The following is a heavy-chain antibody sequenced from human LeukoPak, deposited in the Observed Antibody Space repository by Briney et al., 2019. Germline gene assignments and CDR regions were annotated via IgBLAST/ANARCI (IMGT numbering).Heavy chain of an antibody. J-gene: IGHJ5*02. V-gene: IGHV1-2*02. CDR2: IKPNSGGT. Sequence: ASVKVSCKASGYIFADYYIHWVRQAPGQGLEWMGWIKPNSGGTRSAQKFQGRVTMTRDTSISTAYMELSSLRYDDTAVYYCAANILVRDIINWFDPWGQGTLVTVSS. D-gene: IGHD3-10*01. CDR3: AANILVRDIINWFDP. CDR1: GYIFADYY.